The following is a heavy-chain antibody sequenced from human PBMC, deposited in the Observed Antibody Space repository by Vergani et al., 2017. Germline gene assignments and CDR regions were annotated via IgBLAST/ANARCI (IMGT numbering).Heavy chain of an antibody. J-gene: IGHJ5*02. CDR2: IIPILGIA. Sequence: QVQLVQSGAEVKKPGSSVKVSCKASGGTFSSYTISWVRQAPGQGLEWMGRIIPILGIANYAQKFQGRVTITADKSTSTAYMELSSLRSEDTAVYYCARDRKGMSAFDPWGQGTLVIVSS. CDR1: GGTFSSYT. D-gene: IGHD6-13*01. CDR3: ARDRKGMSAFDP. V-gene: IGHV1-69*08.